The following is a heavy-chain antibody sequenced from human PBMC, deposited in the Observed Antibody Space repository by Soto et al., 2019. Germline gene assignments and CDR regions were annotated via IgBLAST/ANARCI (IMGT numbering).Heavy chain of an antibody. V-gene: IGHV1-69*13. CDR2: IIPIFGTA. J-gene: IGHJ6*02. Sequence: GASVKVSCKASGGTFSSYAISWVRQAPGQGLEWMGGIIPIFGTANYAQKFQGRVTITADESTSTAYMELSSLRSEDTAVYYCATYSGSYYYYCMDVWGQGTTVTVSS. D-gene: IGHD1-26*01. CDR3: ATYSGSYYYYCMDV. CDR1: GGTFSSYA.